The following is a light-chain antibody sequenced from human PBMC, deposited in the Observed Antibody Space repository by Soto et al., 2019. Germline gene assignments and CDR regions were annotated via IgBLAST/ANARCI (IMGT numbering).Light chain of an antibody. V-gene: IGKV1D-12*01. J-gene: IGKJ1*01. CDR3: QQYNSYWT. CDR2: TAS. Sequence: DIQMTQSPSSVSASVGDRVTITCRASQGISTWLAWYQQKAGKAPKLLIYTASTLETGVPSRFSGGGSGTEFTLSISNLQPEDFATYYCQQYNSYWTFGQGTKVDI. CDR1: QGISTW.